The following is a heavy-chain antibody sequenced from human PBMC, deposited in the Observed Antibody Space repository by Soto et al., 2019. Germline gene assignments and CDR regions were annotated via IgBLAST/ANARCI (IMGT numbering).Heavy chain of an antibody. CDR1: GYTFTSYA. V-gene: IGHV1-3*01. D-gene: IGHD3-3*01. CDR3: ARDDYDFWSGYTYYYYMDV. J-gene: IGHJ6*03. CDR2: INAGNGNT. Sequence: GASVKVSCKASGYTFTSYAMHWVRQAPGQRLEWMGWINAGNGNTKYSQKFQGRVTITRDTSASTAYMELSSLRSEDTAVYYCARDDYDFWSGYTYYYYMDVWGKGTTVTVSS.